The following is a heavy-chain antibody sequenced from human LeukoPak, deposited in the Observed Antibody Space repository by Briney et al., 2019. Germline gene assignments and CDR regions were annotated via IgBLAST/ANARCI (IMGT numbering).Heavy chain of an antibody. CDR3: ARDWRSSSWYRDYYYYYMDV. Sequence: SVKVSCKASGGTFSSYAISWVRQAPGQGLEWMGGIIPIFGTANYAQKFQGRVTITADESTSTAYMELSSLRSEDTAVYYCARDWRSSSWYRDYYYYYMDVWGKGTTVTVSS. J-gene: IGHJ6*03. CDR2: IIPIFGTA. CDR1: GGTFSSYA. V-gene: IGHV1-69*13. D-gene: IGHD6-13*01.